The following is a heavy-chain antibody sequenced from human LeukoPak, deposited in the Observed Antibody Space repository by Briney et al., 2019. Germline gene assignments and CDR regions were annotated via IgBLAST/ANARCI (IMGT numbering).Heavy chain of an antibody. J-gene: IGHJ4*02. CDR2: SYYSGST. D-gene: IGHD6-19*01. V-gene: IGHV4-30-4*01. CDR1: GGSISSGDYY. Sequence: SETLSLTCTVSGGSISSGDYYWSWIRQPPGKGLEWIGYSYYSGSTYYNPSLKSRVTISVDTSKNQFSLKLSSVTAADTAVYYCARARGGYSSGWYDSLDYWGQGTLVTVSS. CDR3: ARARGGYSSGWYDSLDY.